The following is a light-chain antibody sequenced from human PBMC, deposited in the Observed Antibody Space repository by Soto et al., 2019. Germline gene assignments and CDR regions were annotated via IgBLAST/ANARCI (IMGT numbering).Light chain of an antibody. V-gene: IGKV1D-12*01. CDR2: AAS. J-gene: IGKJ5*01. CDR3: QQSNSFPPS. CDR1: QGISNW. Sequence: DIQMTQSPSYVSASVGDRVTITCRASQGISNWLAWYQQKPGKAPKLLISAASSLQSGVPSRVSGRGSGTDFTLTISNLQPEDFATYYCQQSNSFPPSFGQGTRLEIK.